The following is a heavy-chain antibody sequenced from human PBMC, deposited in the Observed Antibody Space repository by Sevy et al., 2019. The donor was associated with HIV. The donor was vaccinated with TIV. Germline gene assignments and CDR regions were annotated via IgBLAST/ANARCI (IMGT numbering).Heavy chain of an antibody. CDR2: IGRGPENI. D-gene: IGHD2-21*01. Sequence: GGSLRLSCTAFGFPFDTFALNWVRQAPGKGLGWGSTIGRGPENIHYADSVKGRFTISRDNSRNTVYLQLNNLRAEETAMYYCGSWVKAHLDSWGQGTPVTVSS. V-gene: IGHV3-23*01. CDR3: GSWVKAHLDS. J-gene: IGHJ4*02. CDR1: GFPFDTFA.